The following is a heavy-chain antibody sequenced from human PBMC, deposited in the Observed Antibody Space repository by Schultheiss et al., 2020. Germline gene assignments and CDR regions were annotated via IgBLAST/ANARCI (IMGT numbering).Heavy chain of an antibody. V-gene: IGHV4-31*01. CDR1: GGSISSGGYY. CDR2: IYYSGST. J-gene: IGHJ3*02. CDR3: ARLDNFWSGYYSAPPCAFDI. D-gene: IGHD3-3*01. Sequence: SETLSLTCTVSGGSISSGGYYWSWIRQHPGKGLEWIGYIYYSGSTYYNPSLKSLVTISVDTSKNQFSLKLSSVTAADTAVYYCARLDNFWSGYYSAPPCAFDIWCQGTVVTVSS.